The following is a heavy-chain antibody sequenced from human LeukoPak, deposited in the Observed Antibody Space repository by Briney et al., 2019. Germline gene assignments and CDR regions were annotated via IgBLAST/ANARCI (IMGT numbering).Heavy chain of an antibody. D-gene: IGHD5-12*01. CDR2: INPNSGDT. CDR3: ARVDSGHDYGPS. J-gene: IGHJ3*01. CDR1: GYTFTAYY. V-gene: IGHV1-2*06. Sequence: EASVKVSCKASGYTFTAYYMHWVRQVPGQGLEWMGRINPNSGDTDYAQKFQGRVIMTRDTSISTAYMEVSRLRSDDTAVYYCARVDSGHDYGPSWGQGTTVTVSS.